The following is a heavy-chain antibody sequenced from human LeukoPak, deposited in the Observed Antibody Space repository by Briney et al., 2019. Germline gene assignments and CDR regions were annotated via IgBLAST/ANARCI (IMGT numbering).Heavy chain of an antibody. CDR3: ARADIVGTILTDAFHI. V-gene: IGHV1-2*02. CDR1: GYTFTGYY. D-gene: IGHD5-12*01. J-gene: IGHJ3*02. Sequence: ASVKVSCKASGYTFTGYYMHWVRQAPGQGLEWMGWLNPDSGGTQYAQKFQGRVTMTRDTSIRTAYMELSRLRSDDTAVYYCARADIVGTILTDAFHIWGQGTRVTVSS. CDR2: LNPDSGGT.